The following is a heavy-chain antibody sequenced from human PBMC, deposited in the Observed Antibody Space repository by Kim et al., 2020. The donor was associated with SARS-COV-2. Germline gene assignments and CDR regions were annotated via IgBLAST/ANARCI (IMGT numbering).Heavy chain of an antibody. D-gene: IGHD6-13*01. Sequence: SETLSLTCTVSGGSISSYYWSWIRQSPGKGLEWIGYIYYSGSTNYNPSLKSRVTISVDTSKNQFSLKLSSVTAADTAVYYCARGLEGYISSWYFDYWAQGTLVTVSS. CDR3: ARGLEGYISSWYFDY. J-gene: IGHJ4*02. CDR2: IYYSGST. V-gene: IGHV4-59*01. CDR1: GGSISSYY.